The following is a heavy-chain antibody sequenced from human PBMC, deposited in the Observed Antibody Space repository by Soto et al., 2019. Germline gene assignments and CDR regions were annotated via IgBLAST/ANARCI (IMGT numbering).Heavy chain of an antibody. D-gene: IGHD3-3*01. CDR3: ARATYDFWSGYYPNYFDY. V-gene: IGHV4-59*01. CDR1: GGSISSYY. J-gene: IGHJ4*02. CDR2: IYYSGST. Sequence: SETLSLTCTVSGGSISSYYWSWIRQPPGKGLEWIGYIYYSGSTNYNPSLKSRVTISVDTSKNQFSLKLSSVTAADTAVYYCARATYDFWSGYYPNYFDYWGQGALVTVSS.